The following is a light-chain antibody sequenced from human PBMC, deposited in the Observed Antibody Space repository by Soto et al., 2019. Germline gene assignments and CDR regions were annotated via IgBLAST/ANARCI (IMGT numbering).Light chain of an antibody. CDR1: QSVAKNY. V-gene: IGKV3-20*01. CDR2: VAS. J-gene: IGKJ4*01. Sequence: ETVLTQSPGTLSLSPGERATLSCRASQSVAKNYLAWYQHKPGQGPSLLISVASRRATGIPDRFSGSGSGTDFTLTISRLQPEDFAVYYCLQYASEPLTFGGGTKVEI. CDR3: LQYASEPLT.